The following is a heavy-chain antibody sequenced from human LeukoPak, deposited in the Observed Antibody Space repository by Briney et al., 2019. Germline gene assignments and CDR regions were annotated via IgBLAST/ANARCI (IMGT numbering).Heavy chain of an antibody. CDR1: GGTFSSYA. Sequence: SVKVSCKASGGTFSSYAISWVRQAPGQGLEWMGGIIPIFGTANYAQKFQGRVTITADESTSTAYMELSSLRSEDTAVYYCTRLMTTTSGLDFNWFDPWGQGTLVTVSS. CDR3: TRLMTTTSGLDFNWFDP. CDR2: IIPIFGTA. J-gene: IGHJ5*02. D-gene: IGHD3/OR15-3a*01. V-gene: IGHV1-69*13.